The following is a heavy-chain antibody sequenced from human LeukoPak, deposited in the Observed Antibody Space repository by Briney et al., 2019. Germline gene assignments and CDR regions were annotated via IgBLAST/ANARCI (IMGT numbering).Heavy chain of an antibody. Sequence: GGSLRLSCAASGFTFSSYAMNWVRQAPGKGLECVSAISDSGGSTYYADSVKGRFTIPRDNSKSTLFLQMNSLRAEDTALYYCAKDGSQWELPQVWGQGTMVTVSS. D-gene: IGHD1-26*01. CDR3: AKDGSQWELPQV. CDR2: ISDSGGST. CDR1: GFTFSSYA. V-gene: IGHV3-23*01. J-gene: IGHJ3*01.